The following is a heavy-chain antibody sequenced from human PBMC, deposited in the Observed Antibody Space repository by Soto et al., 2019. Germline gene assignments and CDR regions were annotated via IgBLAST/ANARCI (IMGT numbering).Heavy chain of an antibody. CDR3: ARDYCSSTSCYTNNYYYYGMDV. Sequence: SQTLSRTCDISGDSVSSNSAAWNWIRHAPSRGLEWPGRTYDRSKWYNDYAVSVNSRITTNPDTSKNQFSLQLNSGTPEDTAVYYCARDYCSSTSCYTNNYYYYGMDVWGQGTTVTVSS. V-gene: IGHV6-1*01. CDR2: TYDRSKWYN. D-gene: IGHD2-2*02. CDR1: GDSVSSNSAA. J-gene: IGHJ6*02.